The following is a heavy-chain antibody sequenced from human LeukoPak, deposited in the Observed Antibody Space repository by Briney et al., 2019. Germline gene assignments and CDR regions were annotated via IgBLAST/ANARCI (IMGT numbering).Heavy chain of an antibody. J-gene: IGHJ5*02. CDR2: INPSGGST. D-gene: IGHD1-20*01. V-gene: IGHV1-46*02. CDR1: GYTFNSYY. Sequence: ASVKVSCKASGYTFNSYYMHWVRQAPGQGLEWMGIINPSGGSTSYAQKFQGRVTMTRDMSTSTVYMELSSLRSEDTAVYYCARDGDNWNDEAINWFDPWGQGTLVTVSS. CDR3: ARDGDNWNDEAINWFDP.